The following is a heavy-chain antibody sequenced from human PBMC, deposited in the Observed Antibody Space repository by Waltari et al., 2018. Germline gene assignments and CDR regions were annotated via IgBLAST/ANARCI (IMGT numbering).Heavy chain of an antibody. CDR3: ARGLSSSGYYSSFDY. CDR1: GGTFSSYA. V-gene: IGHV1-69*01. J-gene: IGHJ4*02. CDR2: IIPIFGTA. D-gene: IGHD3-22*01. Sequence: QVQLVQSGAAVQKPGSSVKVSCKASGGTFSSYAISWLRQAPGQGLEWMGGIIPIFGTANYAQKFQGRVTITADESTSTAYMELSSLRSEDTAVYYCARGLSSSGYYSSFDYWGQGTLVTVSS.